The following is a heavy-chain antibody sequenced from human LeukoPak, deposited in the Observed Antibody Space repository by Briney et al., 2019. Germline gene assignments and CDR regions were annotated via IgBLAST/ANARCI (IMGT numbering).Heavy chain of an antibody. V-gene: IGHV4-59*08. CDR2: IDDSGST. J-gene: IGHJ2*01. D-gene: IGHD1-26*01. Sequence: SETLSLTCTVSGGTFSRHYWSCIRQTPGKGLEWIAYIDDSGSTNYNPSLKSRLTKSVDASKNQVSLKLSSVTAADTAVYYCARVGYSGSYRDWYFDLWGRGTLVTVSS. CDR3: ARVGYSGSYRDWYFDL. CDR1: GGTFSRHY.